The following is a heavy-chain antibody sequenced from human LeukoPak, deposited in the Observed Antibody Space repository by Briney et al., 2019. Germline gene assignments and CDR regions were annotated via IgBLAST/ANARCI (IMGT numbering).Heavy chain of an antibody. D-gene: IGHD1-26*01. CDR1: GFTVSSNY. J-gene: IGHJ4*02. V-gene: IGHV3-66*01. Sequence: GGSLRLSCAASGFTVSSNYMSWVRQAPGKGLEWDSVIYSGGSTYYPDSVKGRFTISRDNFKNTLYLQMNSLRAEDTAVYYCAREVGATTGDELYFDCWGQGALVTVSS. CDR2: IYSGGST. CDR3: AREVGATTGDELYFDC.